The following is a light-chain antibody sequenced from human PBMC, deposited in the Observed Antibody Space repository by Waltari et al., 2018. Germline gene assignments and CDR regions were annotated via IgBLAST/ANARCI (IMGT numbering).Light chain of an antibody. Sequence: DIQMTQSPSSLSASVGDRVTITCRASQTINTYLNWYQQKPGNAPKILIYAASHLHSGVPSRFSGSGSGTAFTLTISSLQPEDFATYYCQQNYSNIIAFGQGTRLDFK. V-gene: IGKV1-39*01. CDR1: QTINTY. J-gene: IGKJ5*01. CDR3: QQNYSNIIA. CDR2: AAS.